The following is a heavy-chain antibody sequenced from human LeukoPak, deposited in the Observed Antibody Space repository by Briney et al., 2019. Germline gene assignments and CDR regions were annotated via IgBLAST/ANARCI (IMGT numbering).Heavy chain of an antibody. CDR3: ARADDYGDYEGGAFDI. CDR1: GGSISSYY. J-gene: IGHJ3*02. D-gene: IGHD4-17*01. CDR2: VSDSGSS. V-gene: IGHV4-59*01. Sequence: LETLSLTCTVSGGSISSYYWSWIRQPPGKGLEWIGYVSDSGSSNYNPSLKSRVTISVDTSKNQFSLKLSSVTAADTAVYYCARADDYGDYEGGAFDIWGQGTMVTVSS.